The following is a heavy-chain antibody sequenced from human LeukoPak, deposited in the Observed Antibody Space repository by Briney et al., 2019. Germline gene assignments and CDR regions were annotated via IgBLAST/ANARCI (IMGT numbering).Heavy chain of an antibody. J-gene: IGHJ4*02. D-gene: IGHD1-26*01. CDR2: ISPYNGNT. CDR3: ARSLVGAASTRSFDY. V-gene: IGHV1-18*01. CDR1: GYTFKSYG. Sequence: GASVKVSCKASGYTFKSYGISWVRQAPGQGLEWMGWISPYNGNTNYEQKFQGRVTMTSDTSTSTTYMELRSLQSDDTAVYYCARSLVGAASTRSFDYLGQGTPVTVSS.